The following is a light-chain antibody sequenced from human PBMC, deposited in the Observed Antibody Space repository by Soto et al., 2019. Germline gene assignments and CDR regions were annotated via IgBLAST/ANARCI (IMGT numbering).Light chain of an antibody. J-gene: IGLJ3*02. V-gene: IGLV2-14*01. Sequence: QSALTQPASVSGSPGQSITISCTGTSSDVGAYNYVSWYQQHPGKAPKLMIYEVSNRPSGVSNRFSGYKSDNTASLTISGLQAEDEGDYYCSSYTSGSTWVFGGGTKLTVL. CDR3: SSYTSGSTWV. CDR2: EVS. CDR1: SSDVGAYNY.